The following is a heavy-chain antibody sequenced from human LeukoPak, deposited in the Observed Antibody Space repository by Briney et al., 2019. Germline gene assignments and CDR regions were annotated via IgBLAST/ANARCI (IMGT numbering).Heavy chain of an antibody. V-gene: IGHV4-59*08. CDR1: GGPISSYY. Sequence: SETLSLTCTVSGGPISSYYWSWIRQPPGKELEWIGYIYYSGSTNYTPSLKSRVTISVDTSKNQFSLKLSSVTAADTAVYYCARSFYYDSSVPPGYWGQGTLVTVSS. J-gene: IGHJ4*02. CDR3: ARSFYYDSSVPPGY. CDR2: IYYSGST. D-gene: IGHD3-22*01.